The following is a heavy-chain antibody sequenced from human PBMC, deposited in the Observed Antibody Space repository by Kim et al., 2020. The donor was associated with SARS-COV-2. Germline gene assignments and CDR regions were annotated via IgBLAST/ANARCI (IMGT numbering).Heavy chain of an antibody. CDR1: GYSISTSNW. CDR2: IYYSGSI. V-gene: IGHV4-28*05. D-gene: IGHD6-19*01. J-gene: IGHJ4*02. Sequence: SETLSLTCAVSGYSISTSNWWGWIRQPPGKGLEWIGYIYYSGSIYYNPSLKRRVTMSVDTSKNQFSLKLSSVTAVDTAVYYCARKSSSGWYFDYWGQGTLVTVSS. CDR3: ARKSSSGWYFDY.